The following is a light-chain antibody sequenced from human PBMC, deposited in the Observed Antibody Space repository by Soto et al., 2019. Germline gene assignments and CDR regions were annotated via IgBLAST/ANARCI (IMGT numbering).Light chain of an antibody. CDR2: AAS. J-gene: IGKJ5*01. CDR3: QQSYTTASIT. V-gene: IGKV1-39*01. Sequence: DIQMTQSPSSLSASVGDRVTITCRASQSISRNLNWYQHKPGKAPKLLIYAASSLQNGVPSRFSGGGSGTEFILSISSLQPDDFGTYYCQQSYTTASITFGQGTRLEIK. CDR1: QSISRN.